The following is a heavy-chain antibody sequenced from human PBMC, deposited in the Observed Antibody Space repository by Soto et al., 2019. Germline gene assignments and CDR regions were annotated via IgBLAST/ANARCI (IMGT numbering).Heavy chain of an antibody. Sequence: GRSLRLSCAASGFTLSSYGMHWVRQAPGNGLECVAVISYDGSNKYYADSVKGRFTISRDNSKNTLYLQVNSLRAEDTAVYYCARVPDLDYCSRTSCLYYFDYWGQGTLVTVSS. D-gene: IGHD2-2*01. V-gene: IGHV3-30*03. J-gene: IGHJ4*02. CDR1: GFTLSSYG. CDR2: ISYDGSNK. CDR3: ARVPDLDYCSRTSCLYYFDY.